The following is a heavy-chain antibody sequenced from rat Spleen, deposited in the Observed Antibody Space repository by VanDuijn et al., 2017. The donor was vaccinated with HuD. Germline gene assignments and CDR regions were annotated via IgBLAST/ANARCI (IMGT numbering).Heavy chain of an antibody. J-gene: IGHJ1*01. V-gene: IGHV2-13*01. CDR2: IWGNGNT. Sequence: QVQLKESGPGLVQPSQTLSLTCTVSGFSLSSYGVIWVRQPPGKGLEWMGVIWGNGNTNYNSALESRLSISRDTSKSQVFLKMNSLQTEDTAMYFCARGLNYGGSAYWYFDFWGPGTMVTVSS. CDR1: GFSLSSYG. D-gene: IGHD1-11*01. CDR3: ARGLNYGGSAYWYFDF.